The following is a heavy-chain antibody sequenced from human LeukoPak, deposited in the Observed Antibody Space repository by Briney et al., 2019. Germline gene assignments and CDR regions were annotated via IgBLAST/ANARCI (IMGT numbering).Heavy chain of an antibody. CDR2: MNPNSGNT. CDR3: ARVFGILLVYYFDY. Sequence: GASVKVSCKASGYTFTSYDINWVRQATGQGLEWMGWMNPNSGNTGYAQKFQGRVTMTRNTSISTAYMELSSLRSEDTAVYYCARVFGILLVYYFDYWGQGTLVTVSS. V-gene: IGHV1-8*01. D-gene: IGHD3-16*01. CDR1: GYTFTSYD. J-gene: IGHJ4*02.